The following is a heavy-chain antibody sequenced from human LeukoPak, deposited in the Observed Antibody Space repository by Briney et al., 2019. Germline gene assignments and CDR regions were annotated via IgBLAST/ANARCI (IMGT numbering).Heavy chain of an antibody. D-gene: IGHD2-2*01. V-gene: IGHV3-21*04. J-gene: IGHJ4*02. CDR1: GFTFSSYS. CDR2: ISSSSSYI. Sequence: GGSLRLSCAASGFTFSSYSMNWVRQAPGRGPEWVSSISSSSSYIYYADSVKGRFTISRDNSKNTLYLQMNSLRAEDTAVYYCARAGGRGYCSSTSCYPAYFDYWGQGTLVTVSS. CDR3: ARAGGRGYCSSTSCYPAYFDY.